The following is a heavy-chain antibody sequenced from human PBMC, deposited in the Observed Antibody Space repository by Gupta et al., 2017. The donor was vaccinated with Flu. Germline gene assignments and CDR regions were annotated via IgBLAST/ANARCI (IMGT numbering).Heavy chain of an antibody. V-gene: IGHV3-21*01. CDR1: GFNFRTYS. Sequence: EVQLVESGGGLVKPGGSLRLSCAASGFNFRTYSMNWVRQAPGKGLEWVSFISSSSSYIYYTDSVKGRFTISRDNAKNSVYLQMNSLRAEDTGVYYCARVWDTVNGMNVWGQGTTVTVSS. J-gene: IGHJ6*02. CDR2: ISSSSSYI. D-gene: IGHD4-17*01. CDR3: ARVWDTVNGMNV.